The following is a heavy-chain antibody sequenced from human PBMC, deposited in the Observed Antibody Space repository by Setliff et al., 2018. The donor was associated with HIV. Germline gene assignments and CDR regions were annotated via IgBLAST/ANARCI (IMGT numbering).Heavy chain of an antibody. CDR3: ARDYYGGYGDYDFGNYFDY. V-gene: IGHV3-48*04. J-gene: IGHJ4*02. D-gene: IGHD4-17*01. CDR2: ISSSGNSI. CDR1: GFTFSSYS. Sequence: GGSLRLSCAASGFTFSSYSMNWVRQAPGKGLEWVSYISSSGNSIYYVDSVKGRFTISRDNAKNSLSLQMNSLRAEDTAVYYCARDYYGGYGDYDFGNYFDYWGQGTLVTVSS.